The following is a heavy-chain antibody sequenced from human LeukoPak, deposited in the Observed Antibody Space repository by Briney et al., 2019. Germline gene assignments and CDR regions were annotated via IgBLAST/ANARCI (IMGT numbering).Heavy chain of an antibody. V-gene: IGHV3-23*01. J-gene: IGHJ4*02. CDR3: AKNRGYSYGLPICDY. CDR1: GFTFSSYG. CDR2: ISGSGGST. Sequence: GGSLRLSCAASGFTFSSYGMHWVRQAPGKGLEWVSAISGSGGSTYYADSVKGRFTISRDNSKNTLYLQMTSLRAEDTAVYYCAKNRGYSYGLPICDYWGQGTLVTVSS. D-gene: IGHD5-18*01.